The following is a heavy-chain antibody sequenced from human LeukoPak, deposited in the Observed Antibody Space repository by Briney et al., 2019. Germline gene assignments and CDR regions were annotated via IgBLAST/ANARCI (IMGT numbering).Heavy chain of an antibody. CDR1: GYTLTELS. J-gene: IGHJ5*02. Sequence: ASVKVSCKVSGYTLTELSMHWVRQAPGKGLEWMGGFDPEDGETIYAQKFQGRVTITADESTSTAYMELSSLRSEDTAVYYCARDFSSSWYDWFDPWGQGTLVTVSS. V-gene: IGHV1-24*01. CDR3: ARDFSSSWYDWFDP. D-gene: IGHD6-13*01. CDR2: FDPEDGET.